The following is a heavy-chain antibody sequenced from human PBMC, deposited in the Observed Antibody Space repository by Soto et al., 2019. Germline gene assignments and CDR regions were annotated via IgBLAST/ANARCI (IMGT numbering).Heavy chain of an antibody. CDR3: AREMWTRSGPQNFFDY. Sequence: ASVKVSCKASGYGFTIYGMSWVRQAPGQGLEWMGWISPYSGNTRYPENLQGRVTMTTDTSTSTAYMELRSLRSDDTAVYYCAREMWTRSGPQNFFDYWGQGALVTVSS. V-gene: IGHV1-18*01. J-gene: IGHJ4*02. CDR2: ISPYSGNT. D-gene: IGHD6-25*01. CDR1: GYGFTIYG.